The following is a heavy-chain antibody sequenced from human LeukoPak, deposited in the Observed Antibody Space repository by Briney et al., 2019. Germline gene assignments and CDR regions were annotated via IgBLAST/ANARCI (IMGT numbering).Heavy chain of an antibody. V-gene: IGHV4-34*01. J-gene: IGHJ4*02. CDR1: GGSFSGYY. CDR2: INHSGST. D-gene: IGHD6-13*01. CDR3: ARDARIAAAGPNFDY. Sequence: SETLSLTCAVYGGSFSGYYWSWIRQPPGKGLEWIGEINHSGSTNYNPSLKSRVTISVDTSKNQFSLKLSSVTAADTAVYYCARDARIAAAGPNFDYWGQGTLVTVSS.